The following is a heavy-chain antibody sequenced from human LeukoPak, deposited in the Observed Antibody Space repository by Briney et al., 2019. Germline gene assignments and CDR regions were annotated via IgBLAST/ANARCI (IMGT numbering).Heavy chain of an antibody. D-gene: IGHD3-9*01. J-gene: IGHJ5*02. V-gene: IGHV3-23*01. CDR3: ARDRSPYDILTGRVNWFDP. CDR1: GFTFSSYA. Sequence: GGSLRLSCAASGFTFSSYAMSWVRQAPGKGLEWVSAISGSGGSTYYADSVKGRFTISRDNAKNSLYLQMNSLRAEDTAVYYCARDRSPYDILTGRVNWFDPWGQGTLVTVSS. CDR2: ISGSGGST.